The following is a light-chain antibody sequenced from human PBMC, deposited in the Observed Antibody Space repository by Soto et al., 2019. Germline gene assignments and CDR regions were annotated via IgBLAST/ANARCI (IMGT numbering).Light chain of an antibody. V-gene: IGLV2-14*03. CDR1: SSDVGGYNY. J-gene: IGLJ1*01. CDR3: SSYTSSSTLSTYV. CDR2: DVS. Sequence: QSVLIQPASVSGSPGQSITTSCTGTSSDVGGYNYVSWYQHHPGKAPKLMIYDVSNRPSGVSNRFSGSKSGNTASLIISGLQAEDEADYYCSSYTSSSTLSTYVFGTGTKVTVL.